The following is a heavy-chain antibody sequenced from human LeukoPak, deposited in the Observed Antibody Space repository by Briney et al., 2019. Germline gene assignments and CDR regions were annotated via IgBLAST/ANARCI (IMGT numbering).Heavy chain of an antibody. CDR3: ARHGYPVAGTFDY. D-gene: IGHD6-19*01. J-gene: IGHJ4*02. CDR1: GGSISSGDYY. V-gene: IGHV4-30-4*08. Sequence: SQTLSLTCTVSGGSISSGDYYWSWIRQPPGKGLEWIGYIYYSGSTYYNPSLKSRVTISVDTSKNQFSLKLSSVTAADTAVYYCARHGYPVAGTFDYRGQGTLVTVSS. CDR2: IYYSGST.